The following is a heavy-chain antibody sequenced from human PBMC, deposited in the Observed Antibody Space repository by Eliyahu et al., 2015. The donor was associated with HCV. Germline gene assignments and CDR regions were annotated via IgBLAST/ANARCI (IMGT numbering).Heavy chain of an antibody. CDR1: GGSISSSSYS. J-gene: IGHJ4*02. D-gene: IGHD3-22*01. Sequence: QLQLQESGPGLVKPSETLSLTCTVSGGSISSSSYSWGWIRQPPGKGLEWIGSIYYSGSTYYNPSLKSRVTISVDTSKNQFSLKLSSVTAADTAVYYCARHTGPHRGKVVVTTFDYWGQGTLVTVSS. V-gene: IGHV4-39*01. CDR2: IYYSGST. CDR3: ARHTGPHRGKVVVTTFDY.